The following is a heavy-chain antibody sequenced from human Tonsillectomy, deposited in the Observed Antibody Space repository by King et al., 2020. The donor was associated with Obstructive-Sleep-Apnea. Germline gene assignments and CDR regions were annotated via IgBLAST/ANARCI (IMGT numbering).Heavy chain of an antibody. J-gene: IGHJ4*01. D-gene: IGHD2/OR15-2a*01. CDR2: LSGSGGST. CDR3: AKDSVSGTYFPDY. CDR1: GFTFSSYA. V-gene: IGHV3-23*04. Sequence: VQLVESGGGLVQPGGSLRLSCAASGFTFSSYAMTWVRQAPGKGLEWDSALSGSGGSTSYADPVTGRFTISRDNSKKTLYLQMNSLRAEETAVYFCAKDSVSGTYFPDYWGHGTLVTVSS.